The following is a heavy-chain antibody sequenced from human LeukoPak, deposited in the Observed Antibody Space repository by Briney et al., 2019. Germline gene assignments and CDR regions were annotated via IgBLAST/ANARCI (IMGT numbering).Heavy chain of an antibody. J-gene: IGHJ6*03. V-gene: IGHV3-33*06. CDR1: GFTFSSYG. CDR2: IWYDGSNK. D-gene: IGHD2-15*01. Sequence: GGSLRLSCAASGFTFSSYGMHWVRQAPGKGLEWVAVIWYDGSNKYYADSVKGRFTISRDNSKNTLYLQMNSLRAEDTAVYYCAKDQGGVAAGYYYYYMDVWGKGTTVTVSS. CDR3: AKDQGGVAAGYYYYYMDV.